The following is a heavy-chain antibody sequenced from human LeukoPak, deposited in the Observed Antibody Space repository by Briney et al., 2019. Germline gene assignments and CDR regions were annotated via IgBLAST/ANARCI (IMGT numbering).Heavy chain of an antibody. J-gene: IGHJ4*02. CDR2: IHYSGST. CDR1: GGSITNDNYY. V-gene: IGHV4-39*01. Sequence: SETLSLTCTVSGGSITNDNYYWAWIRQPPGKGLEWLGSIHYSGSTYYNPSLESRVTMSVDTSDNQFSLKLYSVTAADTAVYYCASMVRGVIITARMYYFDFWGQGTLVTVSS. D-gene: IGHD3-10*01. CDR3: ASMVRGVIITARMYYFDF.